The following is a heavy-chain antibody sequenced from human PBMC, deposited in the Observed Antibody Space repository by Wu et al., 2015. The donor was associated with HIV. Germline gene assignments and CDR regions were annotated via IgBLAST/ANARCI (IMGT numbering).Heavy chain of an antibody. CDR3: ARDGSLSALENWFDP. J-gene: IGHJ5*02. Sequence: QVQLVQSGAEVKKPGASVKVSCQASGYTFTDYYIHWLRQAPGQGLEWMGWINPNSGGTNYAQKFHGRVTLTRDTSIGTAYMELRSLRSDDTAVYYCARDGSLSALENWFDPWGQGTLVTVSS. D-gene: IGHD1-1*01. CDR1: GYTFTDYY. V-gene: IGHV1-2*02. CDR2: INPNSGGT.